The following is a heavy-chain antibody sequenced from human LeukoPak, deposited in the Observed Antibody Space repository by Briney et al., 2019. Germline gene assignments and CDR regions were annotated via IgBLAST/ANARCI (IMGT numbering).Heavy chain of an antibody. D-gene: IGHD3-10*01. CDR1: GGSISSYY. J-gene: IGHJ6*03. V-gene: IGHV4-4*07. Sequence: PSETLSLTCTVSGGSISSYYWSWIRQPAGKGLEWIGRIYTSGSTNYNPSLKGRVTMSVDTSKNQFSLKLSSVTAADTAVYYCARDAYYYGSGSYDPNYYYYMDVWGKGTTVTVSS. CDR3: ARDAYYYGSGSYDPNYYYYMDV. CDR2: IYTSGST.